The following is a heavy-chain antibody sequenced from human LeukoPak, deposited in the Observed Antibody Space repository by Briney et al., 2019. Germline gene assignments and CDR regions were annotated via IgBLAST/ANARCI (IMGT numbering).Heavy chain of an antibody. D-gene: IGHD3-16*02. J-gene: IGHJ3*02. CDR2: TYYRSKWYN. V-gene: IGHV6-1*01. Sequence: SQTLSLTCAISGDSVSSNSAAWTWIRQSPSRGLEWLGRTYYRSKWYNDYAVSVKSRITINPDTSKNQFSLQLNSVTPEDTAVYYCAREKGDYVWGSYRYTYAFDIWGQGTMVTVSS. CDR3: AREKGDYVWGSYRYTYAFDI. CDR1: GDSVSSNSAA.